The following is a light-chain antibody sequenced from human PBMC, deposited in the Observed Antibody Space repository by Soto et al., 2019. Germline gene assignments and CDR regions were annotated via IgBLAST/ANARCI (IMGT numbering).Light chain of an antibody. CDR3: QQRTSWPPDLT. CDR2: DAS. J-gene: IGKJ4*01. V-gene: IGKV3-11*01. CDR1: QSVGSS. Sequence: EIVLTQSPATQSLSPGERASLSCRASQSVGSSLAWYQQRPGQAPRLLIYDASNRATGIPARFSGGGSGTDFTLTISSLEPEDFAVYYCQQRTSWPPDLTFGGGTKVEIK.